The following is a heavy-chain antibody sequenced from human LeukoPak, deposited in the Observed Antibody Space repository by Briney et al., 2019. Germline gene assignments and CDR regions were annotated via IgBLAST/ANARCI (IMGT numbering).Heavy chain of an antibody. Sequence: GESLKISGKGSGYRFTNNWSAWVRQMPGKGLEWMGIIYPGDSDTRYSPSFQGQVTMSADKSISTAYLQWSSLKASDTAMYYCARLTRGQYCTTIRCDYCDYWGQGTVVTVSS. D-gene: IGHD2-8*01. V-gene: IGHV5-51*01. CDR2: IYPGDSDT. J-gene: IGHJ4*02. CDR3: ARLTRGQYCTTIRCDYCDY. CDR1: GYRFTNNW.